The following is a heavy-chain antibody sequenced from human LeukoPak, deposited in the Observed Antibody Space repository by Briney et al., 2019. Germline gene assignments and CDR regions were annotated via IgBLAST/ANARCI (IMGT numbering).Heavy chain of an antibody. CDR2: INQGGSEK. CDR3: ARLVVPPGNRGWYYEH. Sequence: GGSLSLSCAASGFTISNYWLSWVRQGPGEGLEWVANINQGGSEKYYVDSVKGRFTISRDNAKNSLDLQMNSLRVEDTAIYYCARLVVPPGNRGWYYEHWGQGTLVTVSS. J-gene: IGHJ4*02. CDR1: GFTISNYW. V-gene: IGHV3-7*03. D-gene: IGHD2-2*01.